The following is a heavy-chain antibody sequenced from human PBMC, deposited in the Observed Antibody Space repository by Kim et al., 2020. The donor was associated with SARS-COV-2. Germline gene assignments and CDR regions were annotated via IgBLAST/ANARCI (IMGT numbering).Heavy chain of an antibody. D-gene: IGHD3-10*01. J-gene: IGHJ5*02. CDR3: ARKVLPGNWFDP. V-gene: IGHV4-39*01. Sequence: YYTPSLKSRVPISVDTSKNQFSLKLSSVTAADTAVYYCARKVLPGNWFDPWGQGTLVTVSS.